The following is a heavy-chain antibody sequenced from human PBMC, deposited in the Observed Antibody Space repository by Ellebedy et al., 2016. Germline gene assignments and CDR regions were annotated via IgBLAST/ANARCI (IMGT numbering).Heavy chain of an antibody. CDR1: GGTFSSYA. CDR2: IIPILGIA. V-gene: IGHV1-69*04. CDR3: ARDIRPDGVVVAAP. D-gene: IGHD2-15*01. J-gene: IGHJ5*02. Sequence: SVKVSXXASGGTFSSYAISWVRQAPGQGLEWMGRIIPILGIANYAQKFQGRVTITADKSTSTAYMELSSLRSEDTAVYYCARDIRPDGVVVAAPWGQGTLVTVSS.